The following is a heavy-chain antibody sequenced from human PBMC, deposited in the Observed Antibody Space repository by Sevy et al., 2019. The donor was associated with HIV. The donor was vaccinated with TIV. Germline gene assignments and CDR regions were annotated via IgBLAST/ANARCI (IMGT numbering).Heavy chain of an antibody. V-gene: IGHV3-21*01. CDR2: SSSSSNYI. CDR3: ARDGGRITMVQGVLAYYHGMDV. CDR1: GFTFSIYS. J-gene: IGHJ6*02. Sequence: GESLKISCAASGFTFSIYSMNWVRQAPGKGLEWVSSSSSSSNYIYYADSVKGRFTISRDNAKNSLYLQMNSLRAEDTVVYYCARDGGRITMVQGVLAYYHGMDVWGQGTTVTVSS. D-gene: IGHD3-10*01.